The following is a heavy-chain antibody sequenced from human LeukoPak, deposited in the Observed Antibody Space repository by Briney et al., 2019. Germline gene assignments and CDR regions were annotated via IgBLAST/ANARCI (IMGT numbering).Heavy chain of an antibody. CDR3: AKDRGSGRVRGVIINY. CDR2: ISFDGRNI. Sequence: PGRSLRLSCAASGFTFSSYGMHWVRQAPGKGLEWVAVISFDGRNIYYADSVKGRFTISRGNSKNSLYLQMNSLLAEDTAVYYCAKDRGSGRVRGVIINYWGQGTLVTVSS. CDR1: GFTFSSYG. J-gene: IGHJ4*02. V-gene: IGHV3-30*18. D-gene: IGHD3-10*01.